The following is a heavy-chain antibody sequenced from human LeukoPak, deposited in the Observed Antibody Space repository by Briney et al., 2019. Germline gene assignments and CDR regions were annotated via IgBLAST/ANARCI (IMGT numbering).Heavy chain of an antibody. CDR1: GGSIISTNYY. J-gene: IGHJ4*02. Sequence: ASETLSLTCSVSGGSIISTNYYWGWIRQPPGKGLEWIGSIYQSGSGSSYYNPSLKSRVTISGDTSKNHFFLRLSSATAADTAVYYCASTLRFLPYRRFDYWGQGTLVTVPS. D-gene: IGHD3-3*01. CDR3: ASTLRFLPYRRFDY. V-gene: IGHV4-39*02. CDR2: IYQSGSGSS.